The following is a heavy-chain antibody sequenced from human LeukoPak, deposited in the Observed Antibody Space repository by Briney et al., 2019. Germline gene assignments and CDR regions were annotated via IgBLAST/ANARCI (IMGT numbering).Heavy chain of an antibody. CDR2: IYSGGST. J-gene: IGHJ6*03. Sequence: GGSLRLSCAASGFTVSSNYMSWVRQAPGKGLEWVSVIYSGGSTYYADSVKGRFTISRDNAKNSLYLQMNSLRAEDTAVYYRARGPPTSNYVPNYYYYYMDVWGKGTTVTVSS. D-gene: IGHD4-11*01. CDR1: GFTVSSNY. CDR3: ARGPPTSNYVPNYYYYYMDV. V-gene: IGHV3-66*01.